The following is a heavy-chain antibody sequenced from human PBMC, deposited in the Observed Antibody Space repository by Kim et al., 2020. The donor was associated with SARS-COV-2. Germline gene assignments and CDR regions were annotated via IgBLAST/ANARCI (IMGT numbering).Heavy chain of an antibody. CDR1: GGSFSGYY. CDR3: ARDVSTMVRGVIHDY. D-gene: IGHD3-10*01. V-gene: IGHV4-34*01. Sequence: SETLSLTCAVYGGSFSGYYWSWIRQPPGKGLEWIGEINHSGSTNYNPSLKSRVTISVDTSKNQFSLKLSSVTAADTAVYYCARDVSTMVRGVIHDYWGQG. J-gene: IGHJ4*02. CDR2: INHSGST.